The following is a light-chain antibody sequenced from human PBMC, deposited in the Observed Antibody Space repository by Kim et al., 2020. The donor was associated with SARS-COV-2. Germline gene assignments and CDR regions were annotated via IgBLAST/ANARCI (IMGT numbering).Light chain of an antibody. CDR1: VLAKKY. J-gene: IGLJ2*01. CDR2: KDT. CDR3: YSYSAAGEPL. Sequence: VSPRQTARLTCSGDVLAKKYARWFQQKPGQAPVLVIYKDTERPSGIPERFSGSSSGTTVTLTISGAQVGDEGDYYCYSYSAAGEPLLGGGTQLTVL. V-gene: IGLV3-27*01.